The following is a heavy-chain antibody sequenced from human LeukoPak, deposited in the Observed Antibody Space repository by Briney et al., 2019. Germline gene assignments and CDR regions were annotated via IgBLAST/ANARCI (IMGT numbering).Heavy chain of an antibody. J-gene: IGHJ6*03. D-gene: IGHD2-21*01. CDR1: GASIDSYH. CDR2: IYTSGNT. V-gene: IGHV4-4*09. CDR3: ASLSIGPSPYFYYYMDV. Sequence: SETLSLTCSVSGASIDSYHWGWIRQPPGKGLEWIGYIYTSGNTIYNPSLKSPVTISMDTSKNQFSLKMRSVTAADTAVYYCASLSIGPSPYFYYYMDVWGKGTSVTVSS.